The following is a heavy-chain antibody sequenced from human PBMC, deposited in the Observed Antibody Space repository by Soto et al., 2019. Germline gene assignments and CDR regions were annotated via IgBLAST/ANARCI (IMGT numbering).Heavy chain of an antibody. J-gene: IGHJ4*02. CDR2: IIPIFGTA. Sequence: QVQLVQSGAEVKKPGSSVKVSCKASGVTFSSYAISWVRQAPGQGLEWMGGIIPIFGTATYAQKFQGRVTITADESTSIAYMALSSLGSEDTAVYYCAREGCSGGSCYPDYWGQGTLVTVSS. V-gene: IGHV1-69*01. D-gene: IGHD2-15*01. CDR1: GVTFSSYA. CDR3: AREGCSGGSCYPDY.